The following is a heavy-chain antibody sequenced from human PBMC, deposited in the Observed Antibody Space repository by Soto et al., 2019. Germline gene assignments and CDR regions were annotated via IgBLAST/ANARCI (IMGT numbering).Heavy chain of an antibody. D-gene: IGHD3-9*01. V-gene: IGHV3-23*01. CDR1: RFTFSSYV. J-gene: IGHJ3*02. CDR3: AKDYFDWLFNPLDDAFDI. Sequence: EVQLLESGGGLVQPGGSLRLSCVASRFTFSSYVMSWVRQAPGKGLEWVSAISGSGGSTYYADSVKGRFTISRDNSKNTVYLQMNSLRDEDTAVYDCAKDYFDWLFNPLDDAFDIWGQGTMVTVSS. CDR2: ISGSGGST.